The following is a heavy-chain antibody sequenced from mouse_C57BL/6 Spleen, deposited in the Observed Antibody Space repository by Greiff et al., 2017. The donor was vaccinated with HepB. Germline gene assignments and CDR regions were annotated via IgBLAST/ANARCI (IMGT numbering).Heavy chain of an antibody. J-gene: IGHJ4*01. CDR1: GFTFSSYA. Sequence: EVQLQESGGGLVKPGGSLKLSCAASGFTFSSYAMSWVRQTPEKRLEWVATISDGGSYTYYPDNVKGRFTISRDNAKNNLYLQMSHLKSEDTAMYYCARDRGLPGGSMDYWGQGTSVTVSS. CDR2: ISDGGSYT. CDR3: ARDRGLPGGSMDY. D-gene: IGHD2-2*01. V-gene: IGHV5-4*01.